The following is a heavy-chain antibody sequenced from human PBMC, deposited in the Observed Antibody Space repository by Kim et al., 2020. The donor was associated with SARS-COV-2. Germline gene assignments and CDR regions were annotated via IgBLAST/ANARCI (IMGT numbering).Heavy chain of an antibody. CDR1: GFTFSSYG. CDR3: ARAGGAIAFDFDY. CDR2: ICGDGSNK. J-gene: IGHJ4*02. D-gene: IGHD2-21*01. V-gene: IGHV3-33*01. Sequence: GGSLRLSCAASGFTFSSYGMSWVRQAPGKGLEWVAVICGDGSNKYYADSVKGRFTISRDNSKNTLYLQMNSLRAEDTAVYYCARAGGAIAFDFDYWRRAT.